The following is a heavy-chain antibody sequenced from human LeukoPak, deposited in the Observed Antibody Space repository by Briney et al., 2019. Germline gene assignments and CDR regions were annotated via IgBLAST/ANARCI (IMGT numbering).Heavy chain of an antibody. CDR3: ASLENSSGWSTPFDY. Sequence: XSXIRQPPGKGLEWTGEINHSGSTNYNPSLKSRVTISVDTSKTQFSLKLSSVTAADTAVYYCASLENSSGWSTPFDYWGQGTLVTVSS. V-gene: IGHV4-34*01. D-gene: IGHD6-19*01. J-gene: IGHJ4*02. CDR2: INHSGST.